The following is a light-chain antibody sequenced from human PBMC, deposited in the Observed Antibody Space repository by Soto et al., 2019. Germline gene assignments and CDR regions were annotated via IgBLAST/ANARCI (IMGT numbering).Light chain of an antibody. J-gene: IGKJ1*01. V-gene: IGKV3-15*01. CDR3: QQYNNWPRT. CDR1: PGFSRK. CDR2: GAS. Sequence: EIVMTQSPATLSVSPGEKATLSCRARPGFSRKLAWYQQKPGQAPRLLIYGASTRATGIPARFSGSGSGTEFTLTISSLQSEDFAVYYCQQYNNWPRTFGQGTKVEIK.